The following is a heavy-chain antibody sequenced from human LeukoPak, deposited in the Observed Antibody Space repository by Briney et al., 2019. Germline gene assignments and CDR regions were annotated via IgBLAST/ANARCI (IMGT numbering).Heavy chain of an antibody. D-gene: IGHD6-19*01. V-gene: IGHV4-4*09. J-gene: IGHJ4*02. CDR1: GGSISSYY. Sequence: SETLSLTCTVSGGSISSYYWSWIRQPPGKGLEWIGYIYTSGSTNYIPSLKSRVAMSVDTSKNQFSLELSSVTAADTAVYYCAGRAQTTGWSFDYWGQGALVTVSS. CDR2: IYTSGST. CDR3: AGRAQTTGWSFDY.